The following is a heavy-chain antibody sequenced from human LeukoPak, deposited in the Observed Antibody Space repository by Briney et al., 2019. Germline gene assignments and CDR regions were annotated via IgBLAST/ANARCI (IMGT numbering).Heavy chain of an antibody. CDR3: ARYVIARGAFDI. Sequence: PSETLSLTCTVSGGSISSYYWSWIRQPPGKGLEWIGYIYYSGSTNYNPSLKSRVTISVDTSKNQFSLKLSSVTAADTAVYYCARYVIARGAFDIWGQGTMVTVSS. V-gene: IGHV4-59*01. D-gene: IGHD3-22*01. J-gene: IGHJ3*02. CDR1: GGSISSYY. CDR2: IYYSGST.